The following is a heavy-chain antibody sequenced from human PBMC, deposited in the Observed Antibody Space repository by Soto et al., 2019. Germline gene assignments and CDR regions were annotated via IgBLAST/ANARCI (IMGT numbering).Heavy chain of an antibody. J-gene: IGHJ4*02. V-gene: IGHV2-5*02. Sequence: QITLKESGPTLVKPTQTLTLTCTFSGFSPSTSEVGVGWIRQPPGKALEWLAPIYWDDDKRYSPSLKSRLTITKDTSKNQVVLTMTNMDPVDTATYYCARVDDGGSFDYWGQGTLVTVSS. D-gene: IGHD4-17*01. CDR1: GFSPSTSEVG. CDR3: ARVDDGGSFDY. CDR2: IYWDDDK.